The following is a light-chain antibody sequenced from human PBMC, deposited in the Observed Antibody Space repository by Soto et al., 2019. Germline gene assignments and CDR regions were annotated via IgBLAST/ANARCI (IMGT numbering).Light chain of an antibody. CDR2: KIS. CDR1: RSLEHSDGNTY. J-gene: IGKJ4*02. CDR3: MQTTQFPHT. V-gene: IGKV2-24*01. Sequence: DVVLTQTPLSSPVTLGQPASISCRSSRSLEHSDGNTYLSWLHQRPGQPPRLLLYKISNRFSGVTDRFSGSGAGTDFTLKISRVEAEDVGIYYCMQTTQFPHTVGGGTKVEI.